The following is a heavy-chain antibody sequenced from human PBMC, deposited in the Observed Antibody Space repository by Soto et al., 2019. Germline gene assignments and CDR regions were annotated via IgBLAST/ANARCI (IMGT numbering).Heavy chain of an antibody. J-gene: IGHJ5*02. D-gene: IGHD6-19*01. V-gene: IGHV4-61*01. CDR2: IYYTGNP. Sequence: SETLSLTCTVSGGSVSSGSHYWTWIRQPPGKGLEWIGYIYYTGNPNYSPSLKSRVTISVDTSKNQFSLKLTSVTAADTAVYYCASDCAFAVAGPGWFDPWGQGTLVTVSS. CDR3: ASDCAFAVAGPGWFDP. CDR1: GGSVSSGSHY.